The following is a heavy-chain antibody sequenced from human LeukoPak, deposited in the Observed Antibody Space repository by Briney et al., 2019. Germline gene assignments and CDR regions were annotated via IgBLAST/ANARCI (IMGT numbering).Heavy chain of an antibody. CDR2: IYHSGST. CDR3: ARPLEGGGKYAY. D-gene: IGHD1-26*01. J-gene: IGHJ4*02. Sequence: SETLSLTCAVSGGSISSSNWWSWVRQPPGKGLEWIGEIYHSGSTYYNPSLKSRVTISVDTSNNHFSLKLSSVTAADTAVYYCARPLEGGGKYAYWGQGTLVTVSS. V-gene: IGHV4-4*02. CDR1: GGSISSSNW.